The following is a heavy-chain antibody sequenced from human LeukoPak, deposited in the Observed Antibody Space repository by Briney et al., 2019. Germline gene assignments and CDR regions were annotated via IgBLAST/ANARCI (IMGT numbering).Heavy chain of an antibody. CDR2: ISPSGVTT. V-gene: IGHV3-23*01. D-gene: IGHD6-19*01. CDR1: VFTFSSYA. CDR3: AKSLPLAGRRPFFFDY. Sequence: GGSLRLSCAASVFTFSSYAMTWVRQAPGKGLEWLSGISPSGVTTYYADSVQGRFTISRDNSKNTLYLQMNSLSPEDTAIYYCAKSLPLAGRRPFFFDYWGQGTLVTVSS. J-gene: IGHJ4*02.